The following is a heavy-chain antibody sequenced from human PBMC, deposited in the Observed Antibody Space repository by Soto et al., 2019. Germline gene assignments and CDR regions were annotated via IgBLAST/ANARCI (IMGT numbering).Heavy chain of an antibody. CDR2: IYTSGST. V-gene: IGHV4-4*07. Sequence: PSETLSLTCTVSGGSISSYYWSWIRQPAGKGLEWIGRIYTSGSTNYNPSLKSRVTMSVDTSKNQFSLKLSSVTAADTAVYYCAREEKYYDILMRVYYYGMDVWGQGTTVTVSS. J-gene: IGHJ6*02. CDR3: AREEKYYDILMRVYYYGMDV. D-gene: IGHD3-9*01. CDR1: GGSISSYY.